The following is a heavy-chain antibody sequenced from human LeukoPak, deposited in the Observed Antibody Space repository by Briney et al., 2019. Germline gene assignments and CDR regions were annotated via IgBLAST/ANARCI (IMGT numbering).Heavy chain of an antibody. D-gene: IGHD6-13*01. CDR1: GYSFTSYW. CDR2: IYPGDSDT. CDR3: ARHFRMGPGSAAAPFNYYYYYMDV. Sequence: GESLKISCKGSGYSFTSYWIGWVRQLPGKGLEWMGIIYPGDSDTRYSPSFQGQVTISADKSISTAYLQWSSLKASDTAMYYCARHFRMGPGSAAAPFNYYYYYMDVWGKGTTVTVSS. J-gene: IGHJ6*03. V-gene: IGHV5-51*01.